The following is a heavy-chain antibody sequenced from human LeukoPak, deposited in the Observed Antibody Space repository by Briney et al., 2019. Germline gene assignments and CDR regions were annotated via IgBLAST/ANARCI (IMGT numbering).Heavy chain of an antibody. CDR1: GGSIISGDYY. CDR2: IHHSGNT. J-gene: IGHJ4*02. V-gene: IGHV4-31*03. D-gene: IGHD3-16*01. CDR3: ARGPIYPSFYYFDR. Sequence: SETLSLTCTVSGGSIISGDYYWSWIRQHPGKGLEWIGYIHHSGNTYNNPSLKSRVSISVDASKTQFSLKLSSVTAADTAVYYCARGPIYPSFYYFDRWGQGTLVTVSS.